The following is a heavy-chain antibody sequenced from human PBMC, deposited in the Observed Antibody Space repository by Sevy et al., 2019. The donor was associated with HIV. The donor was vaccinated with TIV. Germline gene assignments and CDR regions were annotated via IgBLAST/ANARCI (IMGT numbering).Heavy chain of an antibody. CDR2: IGYDGSDK. Sequence: GGSLRLSCIASGFTFRNYGIHWVRQAPGKGLDWVAVIGYDGSDKYYADSVKGRFTISRDNSKNTLFLQMNSLRAEDTAVYYCARAGVSGYDYRKHIDYWGQGTLVTVSS. D-gene: IGHD5-12*01. J-gene: IGHJ4*02. V-gene: IGHV3-30*03. CDR3: ARAGVSGYDYRKHIDY. CDR1: GFTFRNYG.